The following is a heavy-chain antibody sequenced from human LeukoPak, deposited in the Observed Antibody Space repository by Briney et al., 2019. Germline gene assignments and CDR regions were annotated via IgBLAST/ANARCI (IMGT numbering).Heavy chain of an antibody. CDR3: ARAETGTSTFDY. J-gene: IGHJ4*02. CDR2: IGTAGDT. D-gene: IGHD1-7*01. V-gene: IGHV3-13*01. CDR1: GFTFSSYD. Sequence: PGGSLRLSCAASGFTFSSYDMHWGRQATGKGLEWVSAIGTAGDTYYPGSVKGRFTISRENAKNSLYLQMNSLRAGDTAVYYCARAETGTSTFDYWGQGTLVTVSS.